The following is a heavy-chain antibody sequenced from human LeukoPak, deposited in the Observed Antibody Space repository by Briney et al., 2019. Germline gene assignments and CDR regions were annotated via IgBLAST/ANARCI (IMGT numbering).Heavy chain of an antibody. CDR3: ARGSPQGDY. V-gene: IGHV4-34*01. J-gene: IGHJ4*02. CDR1: GGSFSGYY. Sequence: SETLSLTCAVYGGSFSGYYWSWIRQPPGKGLEWIGEINHSGSTNYNPSLNRRVTISLDTSKNQFSLKLSSVTAADTAVYYCARGSPQGDYWGQGTLVTVSS. CDR2: INHSGST.